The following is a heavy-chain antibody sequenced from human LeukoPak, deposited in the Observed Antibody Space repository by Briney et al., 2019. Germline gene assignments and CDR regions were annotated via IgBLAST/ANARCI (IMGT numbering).Heavy chain of an antibody. D-gene: IGHD6-13*01. CDR1: GFTFSSYG. Sequence: GGSLRLSCAASGFTFSSYGMHWVRQAPGKGLEWVAVIWYDGSNKYYADSVKGRFTISRDNSKNTLYLQMNSLRAEDTAVYYCAKDRYSSSWSWIDYWGRGTLVTVSS. CDR3: AKDRYSSSWSWIDY. V-gene: IGHV3-33*06. J-gene: IGHJ4*02. CDR2: IWYDGSNK.